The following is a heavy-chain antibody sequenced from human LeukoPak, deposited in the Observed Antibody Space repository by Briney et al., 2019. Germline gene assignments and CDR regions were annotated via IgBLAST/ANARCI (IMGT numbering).Heavy chain of an antibody. CDR3: ARRPGVVPAATYGMDV. CDR1: GYTFTSYG. J-gene: IGHJ6*02. CDR2: ISAYNGNT. V-gene: IGHV1-18*01. D-gene: IGHD2-2*01. Sequence: ASVKVSCKASGYTFTSYGISWVRQAPGQGLEWMGWISAYNGNTNYAQKLQGRVTMTTDTSTSTAYMELRSLRSDDTAVYYCARRPGVVPAATYGMDVWGQGTTVTVSS.